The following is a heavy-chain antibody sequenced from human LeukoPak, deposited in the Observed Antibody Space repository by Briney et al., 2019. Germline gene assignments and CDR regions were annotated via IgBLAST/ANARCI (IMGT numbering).Heavy chain of an antibody. CDR3: ARDTRDAFDI. V-gene: IGHV4-61*08. CDR2: VYYSGNT. J-gene: IGHJ3*02. Sequence: SQTLSLTCTVSGGSISSGVYYWSWIRQPPGEGLEWIGYVYYSGNTNYNPSLKSRVTISLDTSKNQFSLKLRSVTAADTAVYYCARDTRDAFDIWGQGTMVTVSS. CDR1: GGSISSGVYY.